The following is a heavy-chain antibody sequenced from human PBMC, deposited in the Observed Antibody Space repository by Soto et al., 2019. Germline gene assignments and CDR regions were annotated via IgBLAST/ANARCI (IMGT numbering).Heavy chain of an antibody. J-gene: IGHJ4*02. V-gene: IGHV1-8*01. CDR1: GYSFTSLD. D-gene: IGHD6-19*01. Sequence: ASVKVCCKASGYSFTSLDINWVRQTAGQGLEWMGWMQPSTGRTGYAQKFQGRVTMTRDTSINTAYMELTTLTSDDTAFYYCARGVSAAVDYRGQGTLVTVSS. CDR2: MQPSTGRT. CDR3: ARGVSAAVDY.